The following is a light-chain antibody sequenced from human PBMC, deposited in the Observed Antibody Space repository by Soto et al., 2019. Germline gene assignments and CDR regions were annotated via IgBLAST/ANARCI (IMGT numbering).Light chain of an antibody. CDR2: DTS. Sequence: DIHMTQSPSTLSASVGDRVTITCRASQYISSWLAWYQQKPGTAPRLLIYDTSNLEDGVPSTFSGSGSGTDFTLTVSSLQPDDSATYYCQQYNTYPWTFGQGTKV. V-gene: IGKV1-5*01. CDR1: QYISSW. CDR3: QQYNTYPWT. J-gene: IGKJ1*01.